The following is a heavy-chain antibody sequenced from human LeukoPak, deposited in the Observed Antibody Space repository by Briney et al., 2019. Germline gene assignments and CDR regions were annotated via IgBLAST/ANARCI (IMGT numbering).Heavy chain of an antibody. J-gene: IGHJ4*02. CDR1: GGSVSSGIYY. Sequence: PSETLSLTCSVSGGSVSSGIYYWSWIRQPPGKGLEWIGHVDYSGSTSYNPSLKRRVTMSLDTSKNQFSLKVMYRTAADTAVCYCARGIRTGYGYWGQGTLVTVSS. CDR3: ARGIRTGYGY. V-gene: IGHV4-61*01. CDR2: VDYSGST. D-gene: IGHD1-1*01.